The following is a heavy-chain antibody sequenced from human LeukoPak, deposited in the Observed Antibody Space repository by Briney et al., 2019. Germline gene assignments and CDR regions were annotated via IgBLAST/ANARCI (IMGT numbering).Heavy chain of an antibody. J-gene: IGHJ6*03. V-gene: IGHV6-1*01. CDR2: TYYRSKWYN. D-gene: IGHD3-10*01. Sequence: SQTLSLTCAISGDSVSSNSAAWNWIRQSPSRGLEWLGRTYYRSKWYNDYAVSVKSRITINPDTSKNQFSLKLSSVTAADTAVYYCARVGGYYYYMDVWGKGTTVTVSS. CDR1: GDSVSSNSAA. CDR3: ARVGGYYYYMDV.